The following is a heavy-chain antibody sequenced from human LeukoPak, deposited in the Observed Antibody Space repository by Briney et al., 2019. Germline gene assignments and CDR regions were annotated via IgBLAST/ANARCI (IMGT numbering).Heavy chain of an antibody. CDR3: SGSLDYGGYYYDSIDY. D-gene: IGHD3-22*01. J-gene: IGHJ4*02. CDR2: IIPIFGTA. Sequence: GASVKVSCKASGGTFSSYAISWVRQAPGQGLEWMGGIIPIFGTANYAQKFQGRVTITADESTSTAYMELSGLRSEDTAVYYCSGSLDYGGYYYDSIDYWGQGTLVTV. CDR1: GGTFSSYA. V-gene: IGHV1-69*13.